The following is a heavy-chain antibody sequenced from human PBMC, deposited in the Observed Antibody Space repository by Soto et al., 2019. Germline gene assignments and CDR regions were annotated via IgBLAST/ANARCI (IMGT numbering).Heavy chain of an antibody. D-gene: IGHD1-26*01. Sequence: EVLLVGSGGGPVKPGGSLRLSCTASGFRFSSYGMNWVRQAPGKGLEWVSSISSGSSFIYYADSVKGRFTISRDNAKNSVYLQMNSLRADDTAIYYCTGVLLGGYYGSAFDFWGQGTQVTVSS. CDR1: GFRFSSYG. CDR2: ISSGSSFI. J-gene: IGHJ4*02. V-gene: IGHV3-21*01. CDR3: TGVLLGGYYGSAFDF.